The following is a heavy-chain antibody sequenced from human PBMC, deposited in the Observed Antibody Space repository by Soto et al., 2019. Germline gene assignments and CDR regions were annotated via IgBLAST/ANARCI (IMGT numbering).Heavy chain of an antibody. V-gene: IGHV1-3*01. CDR1: GYTFTTYT. CDR2: INPVNGNT. CDR3: AGGIASGQLDT. D-gene: IGHD6-13*01. Sequence: QVQLVQSGAEVKKPGASVMLSCKASGYTFTTYTMNWVRQAPGQRLEWMGWINPVNGNTKSSQKFQDRVIITRDTSASTAYMELRSLRSEGTAVYYCAGGIASGQLDTWGQGTRVIVTS. J-gene: IGHJ5*02.